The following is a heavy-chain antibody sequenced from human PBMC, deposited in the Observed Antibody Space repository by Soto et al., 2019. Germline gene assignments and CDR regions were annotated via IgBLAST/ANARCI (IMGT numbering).Heavy chain of an antibody. V-gene: IGHV1-69*06. CDR2: VISASGSV. Sequence: QVQVVQSGAEVKKPGSSVKISCKASGRIFSSFPTSWVRQVPGQGREWMVGVISASGSVTYAPQFQGRVTITAVTSAGIGYLELTSLTYEDTAIYYCAKVGSRDGYNSVLDQWGPGTMVTVS. J-gene: IGHJ1*01. D-gene: IGHD1-1*01. CDR3: AKVGSRDGYNSVLDQ. CDR1: GRIFSSFP.